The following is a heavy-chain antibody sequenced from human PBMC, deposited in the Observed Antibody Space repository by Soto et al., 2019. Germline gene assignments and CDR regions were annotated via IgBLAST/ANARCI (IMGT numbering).Heavy chain of an antibody. V-gene: IGHV1-69*01. D-gene: IGHD2-2*01. CDR1: GGTFSSYA. CDR3: ARALSDEPRGSEGDIVVVPAAPGLDWFDP. Sequence: QVQLVQSGAEVNKPGSSVKVSCKASGGTFSSYAISWVRQAPGQGLEWMGGIIPIFGTANYAPQFQGRVTITADETTRPACMEMSSLRSEDTAEYYWARALSDEPRGSEGDIVVVPAAPGLDWFDPWGQGTLVTVSS. CDR2: IIPIFGTA. J-gene: IGHJ5*02.